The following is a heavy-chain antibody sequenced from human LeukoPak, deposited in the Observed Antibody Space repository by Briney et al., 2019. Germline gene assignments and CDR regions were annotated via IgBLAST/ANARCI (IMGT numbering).Heavy chain of an antibody. Sequence: PGGSLRLSCAASGFTFSSYAMHWVRQAPGKGLEWVAVISYDGSSKYYADSVKGRFTISRDNSKSTLYLQMNSVRPEDTTVYYCARAVHYYENSGPDYWGQGTLVIVSS. CDR2: ISYDGSSK. V-gene: IGHV3-30-3*01. D-gene: IGHD3-22*01. CDR1: GFTFSSYA. CDR3: ARAVHYYENSGPDY. J-gene: IGHJ4*02.